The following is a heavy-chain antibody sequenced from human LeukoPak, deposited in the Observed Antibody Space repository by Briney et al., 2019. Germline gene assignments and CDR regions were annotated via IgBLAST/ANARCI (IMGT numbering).Heavy chain of an antibody. J-gene: IGHJ4*02. CDR2: ISYDGSNR. D-gene: IGHD6-19*01. Sequence: GGSLRLSCAASGITFSSYAMHWVRQAPGKGLEWVAVISYDGSNRYYADSVKGRFTISRDNSKNTLYLQMNSLRAEDTAVYYCAREGPQWLVPDYWGQGTLVTVSS. V-gene: IGHV3-30-3*01. CDR3: AREGPQWLVPDY. CDR1: GITFSSYA.